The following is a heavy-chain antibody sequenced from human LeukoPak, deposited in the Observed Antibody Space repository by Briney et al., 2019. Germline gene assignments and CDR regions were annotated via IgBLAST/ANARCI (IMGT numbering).Heavy chain of an antibody. J-gene: IGHJ5*02. Sequence: SETLSLTCTVSGGSISSSGYYWGWIRQPPGKGLEWIASIYYSGGTYYNPSLKSRVTISVDTPKNQLSLKLSSLTAADTAVYYCARHEYSGSYYGLSWFDPWGQGTPVTVSS. CDR3: ARHEYSGSYYGLSWFDP. V-gene: IGHV4-39*01. D-gene: IGHD1-26*01. CDR2: IYYSGGT. CDR1: GGSISSSGYY.